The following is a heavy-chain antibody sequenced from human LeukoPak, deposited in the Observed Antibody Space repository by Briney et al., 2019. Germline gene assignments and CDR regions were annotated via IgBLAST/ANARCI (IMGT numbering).Heavy chain of an antibody. CDR2: FNHSGST. V-gene: IGHV4-34*01. CDR3: ARGPHYYGSGSYWRVRWFDP. J-gene: IGHJ5*02. Sequence: SDTLSLTCAVYGGSFSGYYWSWIRQPPGKVLEWIGEFNHSGSTNYNPSLQSRVTISVDTSKNQFSLKLSSVTASDTAVYYCARGPHYYGSGSYWRVRWFDPWGQGTLVTVSS. CDR1: GGSFSGYY. D-gene: IGHD3-10*01.